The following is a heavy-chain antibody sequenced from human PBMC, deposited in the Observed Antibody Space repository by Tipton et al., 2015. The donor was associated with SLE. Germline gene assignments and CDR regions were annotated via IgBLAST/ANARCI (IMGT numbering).Heavy chain of an antibody. Sequence: TLSLTCTVSGGSISSGNYYWTWIRQPAGKGLEWIGRIYTSGSTNYNPSLKIRVTISVDTSKNQFSLKLSSVTAADTAVYYCAREGVPRPRGFDYWGQGTLVTVSS. CDR2: IYTSGST. CDR3: AREGVPRPRGFDY. V-gene: IGHV4-61*02. J-gene: IGHJ4*02. D-gene: IGHD2-8*01. CDR1: GGSISSGNYY.